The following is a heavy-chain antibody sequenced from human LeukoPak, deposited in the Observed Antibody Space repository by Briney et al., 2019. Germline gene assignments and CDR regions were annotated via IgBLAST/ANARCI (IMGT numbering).Heavy chain of an antibody. D-gene: IGHD1-26*01. CDR2: ISSSSSYI. CDR3: AREIHRGSYFDAFDI. Sequence: KPGGSLRLSCAASGFTFSSYSMNWVRQAPGKGLEWVSSISSSSSYIYYADSVKGRFTISRDNAKNSLYLQMNSLRAEDTAVYYCAREIHRGSYFDAFDIWGQGTMVTVSS. J-gene: IGHJ3*02. V-gene: IGHV3-21*01. CDR1: GFTFSSYS.